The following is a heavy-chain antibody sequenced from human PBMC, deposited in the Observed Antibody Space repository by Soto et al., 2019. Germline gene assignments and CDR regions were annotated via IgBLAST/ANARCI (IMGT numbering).Heavy chain of an antibody. J-gene: IGHJ4*02. D-gene: IGHD1-26*01. V-gene: IGHV3-23*01. CDR3: AKDGYSITRNKPLDY. CDR1: RFTFSSYA. CDR2: ISVSGGST. Sequence: VGSLRLSCAASRFTFSSYAMCWVRQAPGKGLEWVSSISVSGGSTYYADSLKGRFTISRDNSKNTLYLQMNSLRAEDTAVYYCAKDGYSITRNKPLDYGGQGTLVTVSS.